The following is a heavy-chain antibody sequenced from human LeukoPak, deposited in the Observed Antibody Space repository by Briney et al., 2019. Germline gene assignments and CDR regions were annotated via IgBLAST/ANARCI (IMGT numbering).Heavy chain of an antibody. J-gene: IGHJ4*02. V-gene: IGHV5-51*01. CDR1: GYSFTSYW. D-gene: IGHD6-13*01. CDR2: IYPGDSDT. CDR3: ARRGKKSQLESSKYYFDY. Sequence: GESLKISCKGSGYSFTSYWIGWVRQMPGKGLEWMGIIYPGDSDTRYSPSFQGQVTFSADKSISTAYLQWSSLKASDTAMYYCARRGKKSQLESSKYYFDYWGQGTLVTVSS.